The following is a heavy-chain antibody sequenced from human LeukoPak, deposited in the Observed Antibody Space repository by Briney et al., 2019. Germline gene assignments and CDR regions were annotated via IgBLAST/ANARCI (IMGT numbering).Heavy chain of an antibody. D-gene: IGHD3-22*01. V-gene: IGHV3-21*01. Sequence: PGGSLRLPCAASGFTFSSYNMNWVRQAPGKGLEWVSSISSSSSYIYYADSVKGRFTISRDNAKNSLYLQMNSLSAEDTAVYYCVRDRSRLIDYWGQGTLVTVSS. CDR3: VRDRSRLIDY. J-gene: IGHJ4*02. CDR2: ISSSSSYI. CDR1: GFTFSSYN.